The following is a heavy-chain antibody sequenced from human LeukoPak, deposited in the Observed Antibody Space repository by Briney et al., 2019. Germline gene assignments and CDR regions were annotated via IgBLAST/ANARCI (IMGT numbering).Heavy chain of an antibody. Sequence: GGSLRLSCAASGFTFSNAWMSWVRQAPGKGLEWVANIKQDGSREEYVDSAKGRFTISRDNAMDLLHLQMNSLRAEDTAIYYCARDPGDDCWGGFDCWGQGTLVTVSS. J-gene: IGHJ4*02. D-gene: IGHD3-16*01. CDR3: ARDPGDDCWGGFDC. CDR2: IKQDGSRE. CDR1: GFTFSNAW. V-gene: IGHV3-7*05.